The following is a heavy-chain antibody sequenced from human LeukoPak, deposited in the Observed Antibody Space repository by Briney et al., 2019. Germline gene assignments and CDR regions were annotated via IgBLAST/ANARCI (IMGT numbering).Heavy chain of an antibody. J-gene: IGHJ4*02. CDR2: MNPNSGNT. V-gene: IGHV1-8*02. Sequence: GASVKVSCKASGGTFSSYAISWVRQAPGQGLEWMGWMNPNSGNTGYAQKFQGRVTMTRNTSISTAYMELSSLRSEDTAVYYCAGGKWELPRWGQGTLVTVSS. CDR1: GGTFSSYA. D-gene: IGHD1-26*01. CDR3: AGGKWELPR.